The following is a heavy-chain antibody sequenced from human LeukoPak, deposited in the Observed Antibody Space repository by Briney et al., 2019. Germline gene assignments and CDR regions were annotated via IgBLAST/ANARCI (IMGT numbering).Heavy chain of an antibody. CDR2: IASDGSST. D-gene: IGHD4-23*01. J-gene: IGHJ4*02. V-gene: IGHV3-74*01. CDR1: GFTFSSYW. Sequence: PTGGSLRLSCAASGFTFSSYWMNWVRHAPGKGLVWVSRIASDGSSTTYADSVKGRFSISRDNAKNTLYLQMNSLRVEDTAVYYCARGRPHGNDYWGQGTLVTVSS. CDR3: ARGRPHGNDY.